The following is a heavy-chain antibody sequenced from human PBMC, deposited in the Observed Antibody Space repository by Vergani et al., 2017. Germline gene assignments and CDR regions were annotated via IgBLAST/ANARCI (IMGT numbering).Heavy chain of an antibody. J-gene: IGHJ3*02. V-gene: IGHV1-46*01. CDR1: GYTFTSYY. D-gene: IGHD3-10*01. Sequence: QVQLVQSGAEVKKPGASVKVSCKASGYTFTSYYMHWVRQAPGQGLEWMGIINPSGGSTSYAQKFQGRVTMTRDTSTSTVYMELSSLRSEDTAVYYCARGGTMVRFRHAFDIWGQGTMVTVSS. CDR3: ARGGTMVRFRHAFDI. CDR2: INPSGGST.